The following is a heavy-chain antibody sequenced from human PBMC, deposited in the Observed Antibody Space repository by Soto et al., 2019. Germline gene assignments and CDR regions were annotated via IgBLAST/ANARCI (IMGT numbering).Heavy chain of an antibody. CDR1: GGSISSGGYS. V-gene: IGHV4-30-2*01. D-gene: IGHD4-17*01. J-gene: IGHJ4*02. Sequence: SETLSLTCTVSGGSISSGGYSWSWIRQPPGKGPEWIGYIYHSGSTYYNPSLKSRVTISVYRSKNQFSLKLSSVTAADTAVYYFSRSVGTVVRYLGYCGQGTLVTVSS. CDR2: IYHSGST. CDR3: SRSVGTVVRYLGY.